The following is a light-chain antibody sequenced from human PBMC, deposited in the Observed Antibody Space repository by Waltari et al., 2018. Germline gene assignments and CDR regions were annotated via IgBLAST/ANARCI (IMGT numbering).Light chain of an antibody. V-gene: IGKV3-20*01. CDR2: GAS. J-gene: IGKJ4*01. CDR3: QQYARTPPT. CDR1: QSVHNNY. Sequence: EIVLTQSPGTLSLFPGERPTLSCRASQSVHNNYLAWYQQKPGQAPRLLIYGASTRATAIPDRFSGSGSGTDFTLTISRLEPEDCAVYFCQQYARTPPTFGGGTKVEIK.